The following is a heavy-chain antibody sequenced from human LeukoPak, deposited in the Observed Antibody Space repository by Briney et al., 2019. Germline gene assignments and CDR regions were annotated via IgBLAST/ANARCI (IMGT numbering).Heavy chain of an antibody. CDR1: GFTFIDGW. D-gene: IGHD1-26*01. Sequence: PGGSLRVYPVPSGFTFIDGWMSWVREALGKGLECVVGMKTKSDGGTTDYAAAVKGRINTSRDDTNNTLYQQMNSLRDEDTAVYFWAREHLLGHLDYWGQGTLVTVSS. V-gene: IGHV3-15*01. J-gene: IGHJ4*02. CDR2: MKTKSDGGTT. CDR3: AREHLLGHLDY.